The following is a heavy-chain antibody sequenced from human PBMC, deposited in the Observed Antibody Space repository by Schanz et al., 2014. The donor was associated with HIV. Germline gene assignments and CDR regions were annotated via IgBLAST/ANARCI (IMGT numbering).Heavy chain of an antibody. CDR1: GFTFSSYA. D-gene: IGHD3-10*01. Sequence: EVQLLESGGGLVQPGGSLRLSCAASGFTFSSYAMSWVRQAPGKGLEWVSDISGSGGSTYYAGSVKGRFTISRDNSEDTLYLQMNSLGVDDSAIYYCVKRGSEASSNTWFADSWGQGTLVTVSS. J-gene: IGHJ4*02. CDR3: VKRGSEASSNTWFADS. V-gene: IGHV3-23*01. CDR2: ISGSGGST.